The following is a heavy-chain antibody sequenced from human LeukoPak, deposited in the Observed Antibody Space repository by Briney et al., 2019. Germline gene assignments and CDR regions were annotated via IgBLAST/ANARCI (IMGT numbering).Heavy chain of an antibody. CDR3: ARDDYVWGSYRSNYYYYGMDV. J-gene: IGHJ6*02. CDR1: GFTFSSYA. D-gene: IGHD3-16*02. CDR2: ISGSGGST. V-gene: IGHV3-23*01. Sequence: GGSLRLSCAASGFTFSSYAMSWVRQAPGKGLEWVSAISGSGGSTYYADSVKGRFTISRDNAKNSLYLQMNSLRAEDTAVYYCARDDYVWGSYRSNYYYYGMDVWGQGTTVTVSS.